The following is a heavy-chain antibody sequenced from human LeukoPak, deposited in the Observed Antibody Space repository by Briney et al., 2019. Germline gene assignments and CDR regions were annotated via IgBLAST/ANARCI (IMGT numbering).Heavy chain of an antibody. V-gene: IGHV4-61*02. CDR1: GGSISSGSYY. Sequence: SETLSLTCTVSGGSISSGSYYWSWIRQPAGKGLEWIGRIYTSGSTNYNPSLESRVTISVDTSKNQFSLKLSSVTAADTAVYYCARGGGSYPFDYWGQGTLVTVSS. J-gene: IGHJ4*02. CDR2: IYTSGST. D-gene: IGHD1-26*01. CDR3: ARGGGSYPFDY.